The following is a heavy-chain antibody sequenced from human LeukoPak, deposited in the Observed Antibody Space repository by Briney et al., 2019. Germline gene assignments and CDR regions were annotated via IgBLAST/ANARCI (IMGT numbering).Heavy chain of an antibody. CDR3: AKEDMGYIDY. Sequence: GGSLRLSCAASGFTVSSHAMHWVRQTPGKGLEWVSAISGSGGSTYYADSVKGRFSISRDKSKNTLFLQMNSLRAEDTAVYYCAKEDMGYIDYWGQGNLVTVSS. D-gene: IGHD2-15*01. CDR2: ISGSGGST. J-gene: IGHJ4*02. V-gene: IGHV3-23*01. CDR1: GFTVSSHA.